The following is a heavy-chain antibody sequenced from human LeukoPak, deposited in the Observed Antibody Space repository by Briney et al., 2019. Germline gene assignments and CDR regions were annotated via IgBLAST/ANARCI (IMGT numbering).Heavy chain of an antibody. J-gene: IGHJ2*01. Sequence: GASVKVSCKASGYTFTGYYMHWVRQAPGQGLEWMGWINPNSGGTNYAQKFQGRVTITRNTSISTAYMELSSLRSEDTAVYYCARGSRSSWYGAHWYFDLWGRGTLVTVSS. D-gene: IGHD6-13*01. CDR1: GYTFTGYY. V-gene: IGHV1-2*02. CDR3: ARGSRSSWYGAHWYFDL. CDR2: INPNSGGT.